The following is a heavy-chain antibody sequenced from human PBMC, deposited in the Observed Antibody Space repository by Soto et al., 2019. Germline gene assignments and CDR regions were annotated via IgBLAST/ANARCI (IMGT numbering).Heavy chain of an antibody. Sequence: EGQLVESGGGLVQPGGSLRLPCATSGFTFSTYDMHWVRQTTGRGLEWVSAVGHAFDAYYADSVRGRFTISRENAKNSFYLQMNSLTAGDTAVYYCATLGARIYWGQGILVTVS. D-gene: IGHD7-27*01. V-gene: IGHV3-13*04. CDR1: GFTFSTYD. CDR3: ATLGARIY. J-gene: IGHJ4*02. CDR2: VGHAFDA.